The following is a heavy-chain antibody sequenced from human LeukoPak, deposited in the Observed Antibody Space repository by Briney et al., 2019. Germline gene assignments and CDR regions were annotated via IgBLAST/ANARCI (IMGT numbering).Heavy chain of an antibody. V-gene: IGHV3-21*01. D-gene: IGHD6-19*01. J-gene: IGHJ4*02. CDR1: GFTFSSYS. Sequence: GGSLRLSCAASGFTFSSYSMNWVRQAPGRGLEWVSSITSSSTYIYYADSVKGRFTISRDNAKNSLYLQMNSLRAEDTAVYYCARDLLEGDFSSGPDYWGQGTLVTVSS. CDR2: ITSSSTYI. CDR3: ARDLLEGDFSSGPDY.